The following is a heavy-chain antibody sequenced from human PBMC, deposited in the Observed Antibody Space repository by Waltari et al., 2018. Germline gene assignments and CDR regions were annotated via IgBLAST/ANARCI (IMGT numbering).Heavy chain of an antibody. J-gene: IGHJ4*02. Sequence: EVQLVESGGGLVQPGGSLRLSCAASGFTFSSYWMSWVRQAPGKGLGWVANIKQDGSEKYYVDAVKGRFTISRDNAKNSLYLQMNSLRAEDTAVYYCARGPDSSGYHFDYWGQGTLVTVSS. CDR1: GFTFSSYW. CDR2: IKQDGSEK. V-gene: IGHV3-7*01. D-gene: IGHD3-22*01. CDR3: ARGPDSSGYHFDY.